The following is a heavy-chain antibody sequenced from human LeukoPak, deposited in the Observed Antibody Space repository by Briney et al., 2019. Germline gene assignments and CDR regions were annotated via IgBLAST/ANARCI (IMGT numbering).Heavy chain of an antibody. V-gene: IGHV3-33*01. J-gene: IGHJ4*02. CDR1: GFTFSSYG. CDR3: AREGDSSSWYSLGY. D-gene: IGHD6-13*01. Sequence: GRSLRLSCAASGFTFSSYGMHWVRQAPGKGLEWVAVIWYDGSNKYYADSVKGRFTISRDNSKNTLCLQMNSLRAEDTAVYYCAREGDSSSWYSLGYWGQGTLVTVSS. CDR2: IWYDGSNK.